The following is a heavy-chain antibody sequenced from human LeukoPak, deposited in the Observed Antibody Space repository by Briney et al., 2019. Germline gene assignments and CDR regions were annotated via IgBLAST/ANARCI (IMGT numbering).Heavy chain of an antibody. V-gene: IGHV4-34*01. Sequence: PSETLSLTCAVYGGSFSGYYWSWIRQPPGKGLEWIGEINHSGSTNYNPSLKSRVTMSVDTSKNQFSLKLSSVTAADTAVYYCARDRDISLDYWGQGTLVTVSS. D-gene: IGHD3-9*01. CDR2: INHSGST. CDR1: GGSFSGYY. J-gene: IGHJ4*02. CDR3: ARDRDISLDY.